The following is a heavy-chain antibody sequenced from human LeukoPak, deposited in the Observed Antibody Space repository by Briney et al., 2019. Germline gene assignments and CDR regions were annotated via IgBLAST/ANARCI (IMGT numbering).Heavy chain of an antibody. D-gene: IGHD4-23*01. CDR1: GFTFSGSA. CDR2: IRSKANSYAT. Sequence: GSLRLSCAASGFTFSGSAMHWVRQAYGKGLEWVGRIRSKANSYATAYAASVKGRFTISRDDSKNTAYLQMNSLKTEDTAVYYCTRDYGGFSYNWFDPWGQGTLVTVSS. CDR3: TRDYGGFSYNWFDP. J-gene: IGHJ5*02. V-gene: IGHV3-73*01.